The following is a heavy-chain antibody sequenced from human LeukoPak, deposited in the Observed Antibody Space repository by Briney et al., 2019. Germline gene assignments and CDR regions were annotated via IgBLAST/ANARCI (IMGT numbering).Heavy chain of an antibody. CDR2: IYYSGST. V-gene: IGHV4-59*01. CDR3: ARYSSSWSFDY. D-gene: IGHD6-13*01. J-gene: IGHJ4*02. Sequence: PSETLPLTCTVSGGSISSYYWSWIRQPPGKGLEWIGYIYYSGSTNYNPSLKSRVTISVDTSKNQFSLKLSSVTAADTAVYYCARYSSSWSFDYWGQGTLVTVSS. CDR1: GGSISSYY.